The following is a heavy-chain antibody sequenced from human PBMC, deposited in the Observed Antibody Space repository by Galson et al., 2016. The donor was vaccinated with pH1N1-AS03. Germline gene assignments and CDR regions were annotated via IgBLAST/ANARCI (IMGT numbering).Heavy chain of an antibody. D-gene: IGHD6-19*01. CDR3: ARFHFEFLLEVVAVTGTEMGAFDI. J-gene: IGHJ3*02. CDR2: IDASGST. Sequence: GRIDASGSTNYNPSLKTRVTISFDTSSNEFSLNLRSVTAADTAVYYCARFHFEFLLEVVAVTGTEMGAFDIWGQGTVVTVSS. V-gene: IGHV4-61*02.